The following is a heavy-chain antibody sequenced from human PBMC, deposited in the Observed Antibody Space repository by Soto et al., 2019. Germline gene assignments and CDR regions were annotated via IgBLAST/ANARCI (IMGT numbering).Heavy chain of an antibody. D-gene: IGHD3-10*01. CDR3: ANYPTYYYGSGSYG. CDR1: GYTFTSYG. V-gene: IGHV1-18*01. Sequence: ASVKVSCKASGYTFTSYGISWVRQAPGQRLEWMGWISAYNGNTNYAQKLQGRVTTTTDTSTSTAYMELSSLRSEDTAVYYCANYPTYYYGSGSYGWGQGTLVTVSS. CDR2: ISAYNGNT. J-gene: IGHJ4*02.